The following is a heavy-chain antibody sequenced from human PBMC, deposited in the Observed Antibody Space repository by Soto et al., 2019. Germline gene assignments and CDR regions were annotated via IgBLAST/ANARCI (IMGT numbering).Heavy chain of an antibody. D-gene: IGHD3-10*01. J-gene: IGHJ4*02. CDR1: GFTFSSYA. V-gene: IGHV3-23*01. CDR3: AKSTNFPAVRGQFDY. Sequence: EVQLLESGGGLVQPGGSLRLSCAASGFTFSSYAMNWVRQAPGKGLEWVSAISGGGGNTYYADSVKGRFSISRDNFXXTLYLQMNSLRAADTALYSCAKSTNFPAVRGQFDYWGQGTLVTVSS. CDR2: ISGGGGNT.